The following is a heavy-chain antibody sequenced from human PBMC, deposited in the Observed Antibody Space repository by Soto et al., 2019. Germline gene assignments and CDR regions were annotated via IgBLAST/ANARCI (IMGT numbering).Heavy chain of an antibody. Sequence: GGSLRLSCAASGFTFSSYGMHWVRQAPGKGPEWVAVISYDGSNKYYADSVKGRFTISRDNSKNTLYLQMNSLRAEDTAVYYCAKDRRNDYYYYYGMDVWGQGTTVTVSS. CDR1: GFTFSSYG. D-gene: IGHD1-1*01. CDR3: AKDRRNDYYYYYGMDV. V-gene: IGHV3-30*18. CDR2: ISYDGSNK. J-gene: IGHJ6*02.